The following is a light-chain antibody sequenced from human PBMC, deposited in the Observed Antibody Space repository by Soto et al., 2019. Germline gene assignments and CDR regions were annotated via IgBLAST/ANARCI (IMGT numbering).Light chain of an antibody. J-gene: IGKJ4*01. Sequence: VLTQSPGTLSLSPGDRATLSCRASLSVTSDYLAWYQQKPGQSPRLLISGASSRATGIPDRFSGSGSGTDFTLIISRLEPEDFAVYYCQQYGSSPLTFGGGTKVEIK. CDR2: GAS. V-gene: IGKV3-20*01. CDR1: LSVTSDY. CDR3: QQYGSSPLT.